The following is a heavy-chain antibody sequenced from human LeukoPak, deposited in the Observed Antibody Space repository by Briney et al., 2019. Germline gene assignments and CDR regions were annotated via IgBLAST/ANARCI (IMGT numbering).Heavy chain of an antibody. J-gene: IGHJ4*02. D-gene: IGHD6-19*01. Sequence: SVKVSCKASGGTFTSYTISWVRQAPGQGLEWMGRIIPILGIANYAQKFQGRVTITADKSTSTAYMELSSLRSEDTAVYYCAREGGRKAVAGTRSPYHWGQGTLVTVSS. CDR2: IIPILGIA. CDR1: GGTFTSYT. V-gene: IGHV1-69*04. CDR3: AREGGRKAVAGTRSPYH.